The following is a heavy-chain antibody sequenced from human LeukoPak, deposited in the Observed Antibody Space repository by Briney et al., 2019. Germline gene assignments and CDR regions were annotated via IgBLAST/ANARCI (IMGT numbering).Heavy chain of an antibody. CDR2: ISGDGGST. Sequence: GGSLRLSCAASGFTFDDYAMHWVRQAPGKGLEWVSLISGDGGSTYYADSVKGRFTISRDNSKNSLYLQMNSLRAEDTAVYYCARDLEYNWFDPWGQGTLVTVSS. CDR1: GFTFDDYA. CDR3: ARDLEYNWFDP. V-gene: IGHV3-43*02. J-gene: IGHJ5*02.